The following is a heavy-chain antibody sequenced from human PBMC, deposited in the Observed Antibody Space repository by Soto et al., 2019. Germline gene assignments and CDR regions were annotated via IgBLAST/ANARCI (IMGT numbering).Heavy chain of an antibody. J-gene: IGHJ3*02. CDR1: GGTFSSYA. V-gene: IGHV1-69*01. Sequence: QVQLVQSGAEVKKPGSSVKVSCKASGGTFSSYAISWVRQAPGQGLEWMGGIIPIFGTANYAQKFQGRVTITAAESTSTAYMELSSLRSEDTAVYYCARDLQNYYDSSGYYYLDAFDIWGQGTMVTVSS. CDR3: ARDLQNYYDSSGYYYLDAFDI. CDR2: IIPIFGTA. D-gene: IGHD3-22*01.